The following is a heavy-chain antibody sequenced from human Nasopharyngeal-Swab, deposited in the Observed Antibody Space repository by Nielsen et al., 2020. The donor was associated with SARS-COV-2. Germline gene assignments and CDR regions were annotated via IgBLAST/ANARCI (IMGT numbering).Heavy chain of an antibody. V-gene: IGHV4-31*03. CDR3: ARGPINWNGIDAFDI. CDR2: IYYSGST. CDR1: GGSISSGGYY. J-gene: IGHJ3*02. Sequence: LRLSCTVSGGSISSGGYYWSWIRQHPGKGLEWIGYIYYSGSTYYNPSLKSRVTISVDTSKNQFSLKLSSVTAADTAVYYCARGPINWNGIDAFDIWGQGTMVTVSS. D-gene: IGHD1-1*01.